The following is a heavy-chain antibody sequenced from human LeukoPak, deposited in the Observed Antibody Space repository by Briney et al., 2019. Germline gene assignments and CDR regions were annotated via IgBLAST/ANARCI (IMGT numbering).Heavy chain of an antibody. Sequence: GGSLRLSCAASGFTFSSYWMSWVRQAPGKGLEWVANIKPDGSDKYYVDSVRGPFTISRDNAKNSLSLQMSSLRAEDTAVYYCARVSSSWPHYYFDYWGQGTLVTVSS. J-gene: IGHJ4*02. CDR3: ARVSSSWPHYYFDY. CDR2: IKPDGSDK. D-gene: IGHD6-13*01. CDR1: GFTFSSYW. V-gene: IGHV3-7*01.